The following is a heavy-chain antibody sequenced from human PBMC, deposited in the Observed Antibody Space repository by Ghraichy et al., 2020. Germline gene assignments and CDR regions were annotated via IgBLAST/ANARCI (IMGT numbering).Heavy chain of an antibody. D-gene: IGHD2-2*01. J-gene: IGHJ5*02. Sequence: SETLSLTCAVYGGSFMVSYWGWIGKPPGRGLGWMGEINHIGSTNYNPSLKSRVPISVDTSKNQFSLKLSSVTAADTAVYYCARGRPSIDIVVVPAALNWFDPWGQGTLVTVSS. CDR3: ARGRPSIDIVVVPAALNWFDP. V-gene: IGHV4-34*01. CDR2: INHIGST. CDR1: GGSFMVSY.